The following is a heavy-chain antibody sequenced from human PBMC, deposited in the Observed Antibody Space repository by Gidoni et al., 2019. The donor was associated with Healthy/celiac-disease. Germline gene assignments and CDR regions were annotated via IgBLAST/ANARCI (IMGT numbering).Heavy chain of an antibody. CDR1: GGSISSSGYY. CDR2: MFYSGNT. J-gene: IGHJ2*01. CDR3: ARRAATNWYFDL. Sequence: QLQLQESGPGLVQPSETLSLTCTVSGGSISSSGYYWGWIRQPPGKGLEWIGSMFYSGNTYYNPSLKSRVTISVDTSKNQFSLNLSSVTAADTAVYYCARRAATNWYFDLWGRGTLLTVSS. D-gene: IGHD2-15*01. V-gene: IGHV4-39*01.